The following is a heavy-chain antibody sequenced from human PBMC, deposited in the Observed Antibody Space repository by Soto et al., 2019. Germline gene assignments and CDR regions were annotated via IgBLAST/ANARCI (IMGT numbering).Heavy chain of an antibody. CDR2: IIPILGIA. J-gene: IGHJ4*02. CDR3: ARKPPLHYYFDY. Sequence: ASVKVSCKASGGTFSSYAISWVRQAPGQGLEWMGGIIPILGIANYAQKFQGRVTITADKSTGTAYMELSSLRSEDTAVYYCARKPPLHYYFDYWGQGTLVTVSS. V-gene: IGHV1-69*10. D-gene: IGHD4-4*01. CDR1: GGTFSSYA.